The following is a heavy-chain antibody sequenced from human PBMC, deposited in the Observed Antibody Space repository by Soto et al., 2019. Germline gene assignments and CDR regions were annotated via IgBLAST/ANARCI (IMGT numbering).Heavy chain of an antibody. D-gene: IGHD3-10*01. CDR3: ARDSGRVGNHDP. Sequence: PEETLSLTCTVSGGSISSSSYYWGWIRQPPGKGLEWIGSIYYSGTTYYNAPLKSRGTISVDTSKNQFSLKIEDTALYYCARDSGRVGNHDPWGQGTLVTVSS. CDR2: IYYSGTT. J-gene: IGHJ5*02. V-gene: IGHV4-39*02. CDR1: GGSISSSSYY.